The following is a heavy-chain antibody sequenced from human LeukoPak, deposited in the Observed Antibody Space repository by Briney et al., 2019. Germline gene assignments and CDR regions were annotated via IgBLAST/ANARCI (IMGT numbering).Heavy chain of an antibody. Sequence: PGGSLRLSCAASGFTFSSYAMSWVRQAPGKGLEWVSAISGSGGSTYYADSVKGRFTISRDNSKNTLYLQMNSLRAEDTAVYYCAKEWRLSYCSSTSCSSEGIGYWGQGTLVTVSS. CDR3: AKEWRLSYCSSTSCSSEGIGY. CDR1: GFTFSSYA. V-gene: IGHV3-23*01. CDR2: ISGSGGST. J-gene: IGHJ4*02. D-gene: IGHD2-2*01.